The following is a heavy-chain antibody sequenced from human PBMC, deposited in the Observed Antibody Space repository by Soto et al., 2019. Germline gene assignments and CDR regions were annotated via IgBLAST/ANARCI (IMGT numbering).Heavy chain of an antibody. Sequence: QVQLVQSGAEVKKPGSSVKVSCKASGGTFSSYAISWVRQAPGQGLEWMGGIIPIFGTANYAQKFQGRVTITADESKSTAYMELSSLRSEDTAVYYCARPYSSSLTNYYYYGMDVWGQGTTVTVSS. CDR2: IIPIFGTA. D-gene: IGHD6-13*01. V-gene: IGHV1-69*01. J-gene: IGHJ6*02. CDR3: ARPYSSSLTNYYYYGMDV. CDR1: GGTFSSYA.